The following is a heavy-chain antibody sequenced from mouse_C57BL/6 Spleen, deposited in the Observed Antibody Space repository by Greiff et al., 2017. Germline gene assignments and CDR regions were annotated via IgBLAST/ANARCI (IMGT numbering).Heavy chain of an antibody. V-gene: IGHV14-4*01. D-gene: IGHD1-1*01. CDR2: IDPENGDT. Sequence: VQLQQSGAELVRPGASVKLSCTASGFNIKDDYMHWVKQRPEQGLEWIGWIDPENGDTEYASKFQGKATITADTSSNTAYLQLSSLTSEDTAVYYCTPRYGSSSFAYWGQGTLVTVSA. CDR3: TPRYGSSSFAY. CDR1: GFNIKDDY. J-gene: IGHJ3*01.